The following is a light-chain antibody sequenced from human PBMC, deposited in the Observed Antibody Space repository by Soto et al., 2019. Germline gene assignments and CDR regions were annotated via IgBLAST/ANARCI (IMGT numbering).Light chain of an antibody. CDR3: SSYTSSTTVV. Sequence: QSALTQPASVSGSPGQSITISCTGTSSDVGGYKYVAWYQHHPGKAPKLMIYDVNNRPSGVSNRFSGSKSGNTASLTISGLQAEDEADYYCSSYTSSTTVVFGGGTKLTVL. CDR2: DVN. V-gene: IGLV2-14*03. J-gene: IGLJ2*01. CDR1: SSDVGGYKY.